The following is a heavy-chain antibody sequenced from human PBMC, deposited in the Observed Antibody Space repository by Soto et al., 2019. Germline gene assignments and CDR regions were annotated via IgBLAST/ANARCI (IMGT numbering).Heavy chain of an antibody. Sequence: EGQLLESGGRLVQPGGSLRLSCAASGFTFSIYAMSWARQAPGKGLEWVSVIDASGGTTYTDSVKGRFTISRDNSKNTLYLQMNSLRVEDTAVYYCGRERQLGVWGQGTTVTVSS. J-gene: IGHJ6*02. CDR3: GRERQLGV. CDR2: IDASGGTT. V-gene: IGHV3-23*01. CDR1: GFTFSIYA. D-gene: IGHD6-6*01.